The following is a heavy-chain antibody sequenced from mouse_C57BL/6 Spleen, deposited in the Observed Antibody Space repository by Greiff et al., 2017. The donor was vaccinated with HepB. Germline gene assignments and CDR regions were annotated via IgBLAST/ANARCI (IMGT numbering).Heavy chain of an antibody. V-gene: IGHV1-50*01. CDR2: IDPSDSYT. CDR3: ARPPHYYGSSYEDY. D-gene: IGHD1-1*01. J-gene: IGHJ2*01. CDR1: GYTFTSYW. Sequence: QVQLQQPGAELVKPGASVKLSCKASGYTFTSYWMQWVKQRPGQGLEWIGEIDPSDSYTNYNQKFKGKATLTVDTSSSTAYMQLSSLTSEDSAVYYCARPPHYYGSSYEDYWGQGTTLTVSS.